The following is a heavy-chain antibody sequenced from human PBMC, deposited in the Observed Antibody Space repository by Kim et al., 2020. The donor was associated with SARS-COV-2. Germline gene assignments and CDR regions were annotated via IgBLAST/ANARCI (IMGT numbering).Heavy chain of an antibody. CDR2: IWYDGSNK. D-gene: IGHD5-12*01. V-gene: IGHV3-33*06. J-gene: IGHJ6*02. CDR3: AKEPDPRGYDWDYYYGMDV. Sequence: GGSLRLSCAASGFTFSSYGMLWVRQAPGKGLEWVAVIWYDGSNKYYADSVKGRFTISRDNSKNTLYLQMNSLRAEDTAVYYCAKEPDPRGYDWDYYYGMDVWGQGTTVTVSS. CDR1: GFTFSSYG.